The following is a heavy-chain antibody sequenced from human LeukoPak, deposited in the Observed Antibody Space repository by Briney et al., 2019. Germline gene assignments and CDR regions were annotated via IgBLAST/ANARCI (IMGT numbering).Heavy chain of an antibody. CDR1: GGTFSSYA. D-gene: IGHD6-13*01. CDR3: ARAYSSSWYRIDDFDI. Sequence: SVKVSCKASGGTFSSYAISWVRQAPGQGLEWMGGIIPIFGTANYAQKFQGRVTITTDESTSTAYMELSSLRSEDTAVYYCARAYSSSWYRIDDFDIWGQGTMVTVSS. CDR2: IIPIFGTA. J-gene: IGHJ3*02. V-gene: IGHV1-69*05.